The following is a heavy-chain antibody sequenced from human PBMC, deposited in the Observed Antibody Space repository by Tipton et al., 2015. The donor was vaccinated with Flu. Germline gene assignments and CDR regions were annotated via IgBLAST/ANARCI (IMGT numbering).Heavy chain of an antibody. J-gene: IGHJ4*02. Sequence: SLRLSCAASGITFSRSGMHWVRQAPGRGLEWVAVIWFDGSNTYYADSVKGRFTISRDNSKNTLYLQMSSLGADDTAVYYCAKDISVSGSDYLDSWGQGTLFTVS. CDR2: IWFDGSNT. CDR3: AKDISVSGSDYLDS. V-gene: IGHV3-33*06. CDR1: GITFSRSG. D-gene: IGHD3-10*01.